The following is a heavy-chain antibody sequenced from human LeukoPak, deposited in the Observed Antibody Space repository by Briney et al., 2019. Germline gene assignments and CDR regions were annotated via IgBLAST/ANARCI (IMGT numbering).Heavy chain of an antibody. Sequence: GGSLTLSCTTSGFTFGDHGVSWFRQAPGKGPEWISFIKTKTYGGTTEYAASVKGRFTISRDDSTGIAYLQMDSLKPEDTAVYYCSRGVIVGAAYFDYWGQGTLVTVSS. CDR1: GFTFGDHG. CDR2: IKTKTYGGTT. V-gene: IGHV3-49*03. J-gene: IGHJ4*02. D-gene: IGHD1-26*01. CDR3: SRGVIVGAAYFDY.